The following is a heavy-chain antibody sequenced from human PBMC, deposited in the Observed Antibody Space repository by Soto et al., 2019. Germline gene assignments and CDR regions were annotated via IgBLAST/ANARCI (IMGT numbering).Heavy chain of an antibody. CDR2: IIPIFGIG. Sequence: QVRLVQSGAEVKKPGSSVKVSCKASGGTFNRYAISWERQAPGQGLEWMGGIIPIFGIGNDAQRFQGRVTITADESTGTAYMELSSLRSEDTGVYYCARSAITLFGVVSIPPHYYSEMDVWGQGTTVTVSS. V-gene: IGHV1-69*01. D-gene: IGHD3-3*01. CDR3: ARSAITLFGVVSIPPHYYSEMDV. J-gene: IGHJ6*02. CDR1: GGTFNRYA.